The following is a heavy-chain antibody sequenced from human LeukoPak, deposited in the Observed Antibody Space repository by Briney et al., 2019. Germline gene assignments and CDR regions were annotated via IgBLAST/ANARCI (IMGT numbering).Heavy chain of an antibody. D-gene: IGHD5-24*01. CDR3: ARLTRVGYNSYVY. J-gene: IGHJ1*01. CDR1: GFTSSDYW. V-gene: IGHV3-74*01. Sequence: GGSLRLSCAVSGFTSSDYWMHWVRQAPGPGLVWVSRFKNDGSSATYADSVKGRFTISRDEAKNTLYLQMNSLRVEDTAVYYCARLTRVGYNSYVYWGQGTLVTVSS. CDR2: FKNDGSSA.